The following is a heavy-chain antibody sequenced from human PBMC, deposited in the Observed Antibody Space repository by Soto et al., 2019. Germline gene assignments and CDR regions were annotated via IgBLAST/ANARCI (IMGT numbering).Heavy chain of an antibody. CDR1: GFSVSDSY. D-gene: IGHD4-17*01. V-gene: IGHV3-53*01. CDR2: IYSGGET. CDR3: ARDSISYGPGVNDY. Sequence: GGSLRLSCAASGFSVSDSYRSWVRQAPGKGLEWVSIIYSGGETYYADSLKGRFTISRDSSNNMLYLQMNNLRAEDTAVYYCARDSISYGPGVNDYWGQGT. J-gene: IGHJ4*02.